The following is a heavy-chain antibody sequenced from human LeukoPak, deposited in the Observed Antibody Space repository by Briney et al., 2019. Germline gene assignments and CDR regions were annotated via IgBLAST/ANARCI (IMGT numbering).Heavy chain of an antibody. CDR3: ARDLGDIVVVPAALGY. D-gene: IGHD2-2*01. CDR2: INPSGGST. V-gene: IGHV1-46*01. J-gene: IGHJ4*02. Sequence: GASVKVSCKASGYTFTSYYMHWVRQAPGQGLEWMGIINPSGGSTSYAQKFQGRVTMTRDTSTSTVYMELSSLRSEDTAVCYCARDLGDIVVVPAALGYWGQGTLVTVSS. CDR1: GYTFTSYY.